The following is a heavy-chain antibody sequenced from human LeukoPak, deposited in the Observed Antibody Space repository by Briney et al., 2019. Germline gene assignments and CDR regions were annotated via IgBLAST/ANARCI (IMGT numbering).Heavy chain of an antibody. D-gene: IGHD5-12*01. J-gene: IGHJ4*02. CDR1: GFTFSSYS. CDR2: ISSSSSYI. V-gene: IGHV3-21*01. CDR3: AREPLYSGYDFGYYFDF. Sequence: GGSLRLSCAVSGFTFSSYSMNWDRQAPGKGLEWVSSISSSSSYIYYADSVKGRFTISRDNAKNSLYLQMNSLRAEDTAVYFCAREPLYSGYDFGYYFDFWGQGTLVTVSS.